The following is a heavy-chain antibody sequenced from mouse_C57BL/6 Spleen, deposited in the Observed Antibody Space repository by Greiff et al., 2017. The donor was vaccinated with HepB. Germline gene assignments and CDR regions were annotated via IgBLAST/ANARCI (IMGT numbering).Heavy chain of an antibody. D-gene: IGHD1-1*01. CDR1: GYTFTSYW. V-gene: IGHV1-64*01. CDR3: AYYGSSPGYWYFDV. CDR2: LHPNSGST. Sequence: VQLQQPGAELVKPGASVKLSCKASGYTFTSYWMHWVKQRPGPGLEWIGMLHPNSGSTNYNEKFKSKATLTVDKSSSTAYMQLSSLTSEDSAVYYCAYYGSSPGYWYFDVWGTGTTVTVSS. J-gene: IGHJ1*03.